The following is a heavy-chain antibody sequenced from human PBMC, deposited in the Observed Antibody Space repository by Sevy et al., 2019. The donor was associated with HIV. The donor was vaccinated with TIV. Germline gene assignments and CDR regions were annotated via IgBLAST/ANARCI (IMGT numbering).Heavy chain of an antibody. D-gene: IGHD6-13*01. CDR1: GFTFSSYW. CDR2: IKQDGSEK. V-gene: IGHV3-7*01. Sequence: GGSLRLSCAASGFTFSSYWMSWVRQAPGKGLEWVANIKQDGSEKYYVDSVKGRFTISRDNAKNSLYLQMNSLRAEDTAGYYCASAPGYSSSWYRGRDYWGQGTLVTVSS. CDR3: ASAPGYSSSWYRGRDY. J-gene: IGHJ4*02.